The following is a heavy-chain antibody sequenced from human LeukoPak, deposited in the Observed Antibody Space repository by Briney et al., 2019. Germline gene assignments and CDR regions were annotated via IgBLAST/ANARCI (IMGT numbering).Heavy chain of an antibody. D-gene: IGHD6-6*01. CDR3: ARDYWEQLVRLNYYYYYMDV. J-gene: IGHJ6*03. Sequence: GGSLRLSCAASGFTFSSYWMSWVRQAPGKGLEWVANIKQDGSEKYYVDSVKGRFTISRDNAKNSLYLQMNSLRAEDTAVYYCARDYWEQLVRLNYYYYYMDVWGKGTTVTVSS. CDR2: IKQDGSEK. V-gene: IGHV3-7*01. CDR1: GFTFSSYW.